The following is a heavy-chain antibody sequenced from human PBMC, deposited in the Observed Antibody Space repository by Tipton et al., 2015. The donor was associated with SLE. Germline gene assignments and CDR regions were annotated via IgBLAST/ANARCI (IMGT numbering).Heavy chain of an antibody. CDR3: ARSHPGMAVADY. CDR2: IYYSGST. CDR1: GGSISSYY. Sequence: TLSLTCTVSGGSISSYYWSWIRQPPGKGLEWIGYIYYSGSTNYNPSLKSRVTISVDTSKNQFSLKLSSVTAADTAVYYCARSHPGMAVADYWGQGTLVTVSS. V-gene: IGHV4-59*01. D-gene: IGHD6-19*01. J-gene: IGHJ4*02.